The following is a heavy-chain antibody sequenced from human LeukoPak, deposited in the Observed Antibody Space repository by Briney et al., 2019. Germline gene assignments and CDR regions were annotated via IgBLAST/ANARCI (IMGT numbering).Heavy chain of an antibody. Sequence: SETLSPTSAVYGGSSSGYYWSWTRQPPGKGLEWIGEINHSGSTDYNTSPKRRAAISVDTSKNQLSRKLSSVTAADTAVYYCARGGEQWLVRRSYFDYWGQGTLVTVSS. V-gene: IGHV4-34*01. D-gene: IGHD6-19*01. CDR3: ARGGEQWLVRRSYFDY. CDR2: INHSGST. J-gene: IGHJ4*02. CDR1: GGSSSGYY.